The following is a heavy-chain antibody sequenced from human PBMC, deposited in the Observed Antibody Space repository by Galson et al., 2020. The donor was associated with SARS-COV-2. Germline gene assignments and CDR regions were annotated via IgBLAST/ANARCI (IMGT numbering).Heavy chain of an antibody. Sequence: ASVKVSCTAYGYNFTNYAIHWVRQAPGQRLAWMGWINTVNGNPKYSQKFQGRITMRRDTSATTAYMELSSLTSEDSAVYYCTRRVVQAVVFDIWGQGTMVTVSS. D-gene: IGHD3-22*01. J-gene: IGHJ3*02. CDR2: INTVNGNP. CDR3: TRRVVQAVVFDI. V-gene: IGHV1-3*04. CDR1: GYNFTNYA.